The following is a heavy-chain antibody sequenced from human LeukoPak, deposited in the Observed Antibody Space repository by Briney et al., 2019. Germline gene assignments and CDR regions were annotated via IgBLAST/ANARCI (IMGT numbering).Heavy chain of an antibody. V-gene: IGHV4-59*01. CDR1: GDSISSYY. CDR2: IYYSGST. J-gene: IGHJ4*02. D-gene: IGHD4-23*01. CDR3: ARGHGGGKIGY. Sequence: SSETLSLTCTVSGDSISSYYWSWIRQPPGKGLEWIGYIYYSGSTNYNPSLKSRVTISVDTSKNQFSLKLSSVTAADTAVYYCARGHGGGKIGYWGQGTLVTVSS.